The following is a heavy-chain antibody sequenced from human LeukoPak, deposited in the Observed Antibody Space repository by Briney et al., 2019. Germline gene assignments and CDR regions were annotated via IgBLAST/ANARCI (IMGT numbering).Heavy chain of an antibody. CDR1: GFTFSSYS. Sequence: GGSLRLSCAASGFTFSSYSMNWVRQAPGKGLEWVSSISSSSSYIYYADSVKGRFTISRDNAKNSLYLQMNSLRAEDTAVYYCASSPRSGYYYGMDVWGQGTTVTVSS. CDR3: ASSPRSGYYYGMDV. CDR2: ISSSSSYI. J-gene: IGHJ6*02. V-gene: IGHV3-21*01. D-gene: IGHD2-15*01.